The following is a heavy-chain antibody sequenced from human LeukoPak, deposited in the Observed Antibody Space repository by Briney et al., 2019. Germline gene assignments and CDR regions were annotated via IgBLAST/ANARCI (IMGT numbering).Heavy chain of an antibody. CDR3: AKGGPTGDLRSPGHDW. CDR2: ISASGGST. D-gene: IGHD7-27*01. Sequence: PGGSLRLSCAVSGFTFSSYAMSWVRQAPGKGLEWVSGISASGGSTYYADSVKGRFIISRDNSKNTLFLQMNSLRAEDTAVYYCAKGGPTGDLRSPGHDWWGQGALVTVSS. CDR1: GFTFSSYA. V-gene: IGHV3-23*01. J-gene: IGHJ4*02.